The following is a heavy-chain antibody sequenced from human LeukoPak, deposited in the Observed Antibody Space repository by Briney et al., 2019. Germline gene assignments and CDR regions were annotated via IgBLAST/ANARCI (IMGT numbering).Heavy chain of an antibody. CDR1: GGSISGYY. CDR2: IYYSGST. J-gene: IGHJ4*02. V-gene: IGHV4-59*08. Sequence: SETLSLTCAVSGGSISGYYWSWIRQPPGKGLEWIGYIYYSGSTNYNPSLRSRLTISVDTSKNQFSLKLSSVTAADTAVYYCARHYVFVYGGSSFDYWGQGTLVTVSS. CDR3: ARHYVFVYGGSSFDY. D-gene: IGHD2-8*01.